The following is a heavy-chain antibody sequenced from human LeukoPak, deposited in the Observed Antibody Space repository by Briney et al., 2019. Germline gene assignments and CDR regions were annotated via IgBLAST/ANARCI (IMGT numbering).Heavy chain of an antibody. CDR1: GFTFSSYA. CDR2: ISGSGGST. Sequence: GGSLRLSCAAPGFTFSSYAMSWVRQAPGKGLEWVSAISGSGGSTYYADSVKGRFTISRDNSKNTLYLQMNSLRAEDTAVYYCAKTPKKVVAATPLWYWGQGTLVTVSS. J-gene: IGHJ4*02. V-gene: IGHV3-23*01. CDR3: AKTPKKVVAATPLWY. D-gene: IGHD2-15*01.